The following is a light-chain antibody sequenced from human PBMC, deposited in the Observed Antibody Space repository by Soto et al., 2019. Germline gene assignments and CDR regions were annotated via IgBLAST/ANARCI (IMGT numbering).Light chain of an antibody. CDR3: QQTPSGLFT. CDR1: QNINTY. V-gene: IGKV1-39*01. CDR2: DAA. J-gene: IGKJ3*01. Sequence: DIQMTQSPYSLSAAVGDRVTISFRASQNINTYLNWYQQKPGKAPKLLIFDAASLQNGVPSRFSGGGSRTDFILTITSLQPEDFATYYCQQTPSGLFTYGPGTKVDI.